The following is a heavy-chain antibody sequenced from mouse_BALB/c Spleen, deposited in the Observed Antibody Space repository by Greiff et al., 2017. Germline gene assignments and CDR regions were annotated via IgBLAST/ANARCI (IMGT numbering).Heavy chain of an antibody. CDR3: ARERGGGDDHYYAMDY. CDR2: IWAGGST. J-gene: IGHJ4*01. CDR1: GFSLTSYG. V-gene: IGHV2-9*02. Sequence: VQLQESGPGLVAPSQSLSISCTVSGFSLTSYGVHWVRQPPGKGLEWLGVIWAGGSTNYNSALMSRLSISKDNSKSQVFLKMNSLQTDDTAMYYCARERGGGDDHYYAMDYWGQGTSVTVSS.